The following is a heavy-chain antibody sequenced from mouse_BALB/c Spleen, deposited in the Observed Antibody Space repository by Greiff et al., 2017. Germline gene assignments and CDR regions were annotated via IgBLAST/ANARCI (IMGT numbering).Heavy chain of an antibody. CDR2: IDPENGNT. CDR3: ARRYGYGYFDY. CDR1: GFNIKDYY. Sequence: EVQLQQSGAELVRPGALVKLSCKASGFNIKDYYMHWVKQRPEQGLEWIGWIDPENGNTIYDPKFQGKASITADTSSNTAYLQLSSLTSEDTAVYYCARRYGYGYFDYWGQGTTLTVSS. D-gene: IGHD1-2*01. V-gene: IGHV14-1*02. J-gene: IGHJ2*01.